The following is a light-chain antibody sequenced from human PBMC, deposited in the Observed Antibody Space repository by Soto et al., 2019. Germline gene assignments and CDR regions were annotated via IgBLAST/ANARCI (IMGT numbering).Light chain of an antibody. CDR3: GTWDSSLSAWV. CDR2: GVT. J-gene: IGLJ3*02. CDR1: SSDVGAYNY. V-gene: IGLV2-14*01. Sequence: QSVLTQPASVSGSPGQSITISCTGTSSDVGAYNYVSWYQQYPGKAPKLMIYGVTNRPSGVSNRFSGSKTGNTASLTISGLQAEDEADYYCGTWDSSLSAWVFGGGTKLTVL.